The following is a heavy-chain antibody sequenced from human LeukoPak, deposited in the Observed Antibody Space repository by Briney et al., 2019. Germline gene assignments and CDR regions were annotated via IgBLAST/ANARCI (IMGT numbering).Heavy chain of an antibody. CDR2: ISAYNGNT. Sequence: TXTSXXXSWVRXXXGQGLEWMGWISAYNGNTNYAQKLQGRVTMTTDTSTSTAYMELRSLRSDDTAVYYCAGSIAVAGPIDYWGQGTLVTVSS. J-gene: IGHJ4*02. D-gene: IGHD6-19*01. CDR3: AGSIAVAGPIDY. V-gene: IGHV1-18*01. CDR1: TXTSXX.